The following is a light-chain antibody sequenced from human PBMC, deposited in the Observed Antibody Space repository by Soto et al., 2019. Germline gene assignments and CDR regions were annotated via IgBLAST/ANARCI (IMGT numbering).Light chain of an antibody. CDR1: QSVSSY. CDR2: DAS. J-gene: IGKJ5*01. Sequence: ETVLTQSPATLSLSPGERATLSCRASQSVSSYLAWYQQKPGQAPRLLISDASNRATGIPARFSGSGSGTDVTLTISSLEPEDFAVYYCHQRSDWPITFGQGTRLQIK. CDR3: HQRSDWPIT. V-gene: IGKV3-11*01.